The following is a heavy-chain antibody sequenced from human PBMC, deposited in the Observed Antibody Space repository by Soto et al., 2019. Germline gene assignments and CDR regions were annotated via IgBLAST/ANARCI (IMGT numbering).Heavy chain of an antibody. D-gene: IGHD6-19*01. Sequence: PGGSLRLSCAASGFTFSTYAMAWVRQAPGKGLEWVSGISWNSGSIGYADSVKGRFTISRDNAKNSLYLQMNSLRVEDTALYYCATSGYSSGWYYFDYWRQGTLVTVS. CDR3: ATSGYSSGWYYFDY. V-gene: IGHV3-9*01. J-gene: IGHJ4*02. CDR2: ISWNSGSI. CDR1: GFTFSTYA.